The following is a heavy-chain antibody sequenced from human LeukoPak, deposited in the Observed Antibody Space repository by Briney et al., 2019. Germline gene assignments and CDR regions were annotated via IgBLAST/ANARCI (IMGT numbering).Heavy chain of an antibody. V-gene: IGHV3-23*01. D-gene: IGHD6-19*01. CDR2: ISGSGGST. Sequence: GGSLRLSCAASGFTFSSYAMSWVRQAPGKGLEWFSSISGSGGSTYYADSVEGRFTISRDNSKDTLYLQMNSLRAEDTAVYYCAKEDEWLAEYMNFDYWGQGTLVTVSS. CDR3: AKEDEWLAEYMNFDY. CDR1: GFTFSSYA. J-gene: IGHJ4*02.